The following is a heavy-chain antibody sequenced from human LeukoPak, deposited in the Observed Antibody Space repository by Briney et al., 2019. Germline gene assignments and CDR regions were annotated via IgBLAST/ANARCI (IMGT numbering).Heavy chain of an antibody. J-gene: IGHJ5*02. CDR1: GYTFTSYG. D-gene: IGHD2-2*01. V-gene: IGHV1-69*13. CDR3: ARSFDIVVVPAAPNWFDP. CDR2: IIPIFGTA. Sequence: ASVKVSCKASGYTFTSYGISWVRQAPGQGLEWMGGIIPIFGTANYAQKFQGRVTITADESTSTAYMELSSLRSEDTAVYYCARSFDIVVVPAAPNWFDPWGQGTLVTVSS.